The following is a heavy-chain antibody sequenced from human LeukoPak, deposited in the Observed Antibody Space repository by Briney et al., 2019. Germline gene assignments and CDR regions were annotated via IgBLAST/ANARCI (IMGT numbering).Heavy chain of an antibody. CDR1: GFTFSSYA. CDR2: ITGSGGT. CDR3: AKVHSSAYYEHYDY. J-gene: IGHJ4*02. Sequence: GGSLRLSCAASGFTFSSYAMSWVRQAPGKGLGWVSAITGSGGTHYADSVKRRLTISRDNSKNTLYLQMKSLRAEDTAVYYCAKVHSSAYYEHYDYWGQGTLVTVSS. V-gene: IGHV3-23*01. D-gene: IGHD3-22*01.